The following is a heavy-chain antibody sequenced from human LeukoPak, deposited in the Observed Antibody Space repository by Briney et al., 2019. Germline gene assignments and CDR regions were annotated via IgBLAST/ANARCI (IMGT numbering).Heavy chain of an antibody. D-gene: IGHD5-18*01. Sequence: GGSLRLSCEASGFAFSSFGMHWVRQAPGKGLEWVAFIRNDGSKKYYADSVKGRFTISRDNSKNTLYLQMNSLRAEDTAVYYCAKGSGSSLDIDYWGQGTLVTVSS. V-gene: IGHV3-30*02. CDR3: AKGSGSSLDIDY. CDR2: IRNDGSKK. J-gene: IGHJ4*02. CDR1: GFAFSSFG.